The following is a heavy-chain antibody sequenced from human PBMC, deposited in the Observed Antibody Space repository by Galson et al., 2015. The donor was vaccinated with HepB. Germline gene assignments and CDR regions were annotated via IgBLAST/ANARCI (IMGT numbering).Heavy chain of an antibody. V-gene: IGHV4-34*01. CDR2: INHSGST. D-gene: IGHD6-6*01. J-gene: IGHJ4*02. CDR3: ARARRAFSSSSRHRDDY. CDR1: GGSFSGYY. Sequence: SETLSLTCAVYGGSFSGYYWSWIRQPPGKGLEWIGEINHSGSTNYNPSLKSRVTISVDTSKNQFSLKLSSVTAADTAVYYCARARRAFSSSSRHRDDYWGQGTLVTVSS.